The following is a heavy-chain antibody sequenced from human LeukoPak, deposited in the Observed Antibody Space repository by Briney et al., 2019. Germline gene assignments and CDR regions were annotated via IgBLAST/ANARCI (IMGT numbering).Heavy chain of an antibody. J-gene: IGHJ6*02. Sequence: GGSLRLSCAASGFTFSSYWMNWARQAPGKGLEWVSVIYSGGSTYYADSVKGRFTISRDNSKNTLYLQMNSLRAEDTAVYYCARGFHNYYGMDVWGQGTTVTVSS. D-gene: IGHD2/OR15-2a*01. V-gene: IGHV3-53*01. CDR3: ARGFHNYYGMDV. CDR1: GFTFSSYW. CDR2: IYSGGST.